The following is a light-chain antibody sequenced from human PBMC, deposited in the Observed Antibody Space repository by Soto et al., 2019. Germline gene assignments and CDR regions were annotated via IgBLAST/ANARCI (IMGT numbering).Light chain of an antibody. Sequence: QSVLTQPPSASGTPGQRVTISCSGSSSNIGSNTVNWYQQLPGRAPKLLIDSNNQRPSGVPDRFSGSKSGTSASLAISGLQSEDEADYYCAAWDGSLNGGVFGGGTKLTVL. J-gene: IGLJ3*02. CDR1: SSNIGSNT. CDR3: AAWDGSLNGGV. V-gene: IGLV1-44*01. CDR2: SNN.